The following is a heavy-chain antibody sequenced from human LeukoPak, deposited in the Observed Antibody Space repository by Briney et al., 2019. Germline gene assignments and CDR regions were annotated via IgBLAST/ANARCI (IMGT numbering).Heavy chain of an antibody. CDR1: GFTLSSYD. D-gene: IGHD3-3*01. Sequence: GGSLRLSCAASGFTLSSYDMSWVRQAPGKGLEWVSDINGSGGRTYYAGSVKCRFTISRDNSKNTLYLQMNSLRAEDTAVYYGAKGFSITMFGVVITSDAFDIWGQGTMVTVSS. V-gene: IGHV3-23*01. CDR3: AKGFSITMFGVVITSDAFDI. CDR2: INGSGGRT. J-gene: IGHJ3*02.